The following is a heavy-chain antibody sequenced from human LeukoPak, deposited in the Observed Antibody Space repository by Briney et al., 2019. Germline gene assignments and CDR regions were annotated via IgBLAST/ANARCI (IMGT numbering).Heavy chain of an antibody. CDR1: GYTFTSYA. Sequence: ASVKVSCTASGYTFTSYAMHWVRQAPGQRPEWMGWINAGNDDTKYSQKFQGRVTITRDTSASTAYMELNSLRSEDTAVYYCARDLGYCTGGTCYPNWFDPWGQGTLVTVSS. V-gene: IGHV1-3*01. J-gene: IGHJ5*02. CDR2: INAGNDDT. D-gene: IGHD2-15*01. CDR3: ARDLGYCTGGTCYPNWFDP.